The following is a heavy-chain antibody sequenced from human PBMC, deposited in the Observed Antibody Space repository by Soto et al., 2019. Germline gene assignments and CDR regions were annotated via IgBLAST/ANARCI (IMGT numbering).Heavy chain of an antibody. V-gene: IGHV3-7*01. CDR1: VFSFSIYW. D-gene: IGHD4-17*01. J-gene: IGHJ5*02. CDR3: ARPFGDYRYNWFDP. CDR2: IKQDGSEK. Sequence: LRLSCAASVFSFSIYWRSCVRQAPGKGLDWVANIKQDGSEKYYVDSVKGRFTISRDNAKNSLYLQMNSLRAEDTAVYYCARPFGDYRYNWFDPWGQGTLVTVSS.